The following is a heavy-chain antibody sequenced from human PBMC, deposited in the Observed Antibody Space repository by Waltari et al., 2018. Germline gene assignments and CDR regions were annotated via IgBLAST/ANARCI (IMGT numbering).Heavy chain of an antibody. CDR2: ISSSSSTI. CDR1: GFTFSSYS. Sequence: EVQLVESGGGLVQPGGSLRLSCAASGFTFSSYSMNWVRQAPGKGLEWVSYISSSSSTIYYADSVKGRFTISRDNAKNSLYLQMNSLRAEDTAAYYCATSWGLYSGSYQRYFDYWGQGTLVTVSS. CDR3: ATSWGLYSGSYQRYFDY. J-gene: IGHJ4*02. D-gene: IGHD1-26*01. V-gene: IGHV3-48*01.